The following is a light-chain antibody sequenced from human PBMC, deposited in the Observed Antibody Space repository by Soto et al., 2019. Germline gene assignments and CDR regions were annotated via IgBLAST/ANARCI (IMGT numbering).Light chain of an antibody. CDR2: EVN. V-gene: IGLV2-8*01. Sequence: QSALTQPPSASGSPGQSVTISCTGTSSDVGGYKYVSWYQQHPGKAPKLMIFEVNKRPSGVPDRFSGSKSGNTASLTVSGHQAEDAADYYCSSYAGINNLGVFGTGTKVTVL. CDR3: SSYAGINNLGV. CDR1: SSDVGGYKY. J-gene: IGLJ1*01.